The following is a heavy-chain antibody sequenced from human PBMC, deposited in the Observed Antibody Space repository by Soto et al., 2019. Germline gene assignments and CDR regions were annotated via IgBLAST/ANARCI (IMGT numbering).Heavy chain of an antibody. J-gene: IGHJ4*02. Sequence: ASVKVSCKASGYTFTSYYIHWVRQAPGQGLEWMGVINPSGGSTSYAQNFQGRVIMTRDTSTSTVYMELSSLRSEDSAMYFCARHYYYDSSYYYPTNTQLPLDYWGQGTLVTVSS. V-gene: IGHV1-46*01. D-gene: IGHD3-22*01. CDR1: GYTFTSYY. CDR3: ARHYYYDSSYYYPTNTQLPLDY. CDR2: INPSGGST.